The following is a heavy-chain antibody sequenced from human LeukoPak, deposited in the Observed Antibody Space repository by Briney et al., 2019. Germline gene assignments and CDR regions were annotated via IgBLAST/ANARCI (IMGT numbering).Heavy chain of an antibody. V-gene: IGHV3-23*01. D-gene: IGHD3-22*01. Sequence: GGSLRLSCAASGFTFSSYAMSWVRQAPGKGLEWVSAISGSGGSTYYADSVKGRFTISRDDSKNTLYLQMNSLRAEDTAVYYCAKSSGYYYDSSGYVPFDYWGQGTLVTVSS. CDR2: ISGSGGST. CDR3: AKSSGYYYDSSGYVPFDY. J-gene: IGHJ4*02. CDR1: GFTFSSYA.